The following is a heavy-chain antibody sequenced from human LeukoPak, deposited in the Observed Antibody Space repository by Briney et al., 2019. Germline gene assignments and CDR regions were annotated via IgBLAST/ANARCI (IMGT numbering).Heavy chain of an antibody. CDR2: IYYSGST. Sequence: SEALSLTCTVSGGSISSSSYYWGWIRQPPGKGLEWIGSIYYSGSTYYNPSLKSRVTISVDTSKNQFSLKLSSVTAADTAVYYCARHPNLVWLPIDYWGQGTLVTVSS. CDR1: GGSISSSSYY. V-gene: IGHV4-39*01. J-gene: IGHJ4*02. D-gene: IGHD6-6*01. CDR3: ARHPNLVWLPIDY.